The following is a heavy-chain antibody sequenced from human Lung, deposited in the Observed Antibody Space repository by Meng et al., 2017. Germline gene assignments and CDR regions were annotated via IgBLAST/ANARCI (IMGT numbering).Heavy chain of an antibody. CDR2: INHSGST. CDR3: ARGPTTMAHDFDY. D-gene: IGHD4-11*01. J-gene: IGHJ4*02. Sequence: QVPLQPVGEGLLTPSETLPLTCVVSGGSFSDYYWSWIRQPPGKGLEWIGEINHSGSTNYNPSLESRATISVDTSQNNLSLKLSSVTAADSAVYYCARGPTTMAHDFDYWGQGTLVTVSS. V-gene: IGHV4-34*01. CDR1: GGSFSDYY.